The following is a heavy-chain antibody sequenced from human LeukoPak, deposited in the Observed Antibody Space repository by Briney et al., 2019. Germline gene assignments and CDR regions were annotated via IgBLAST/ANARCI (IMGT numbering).Heavy chain of an antibody. CDR1: GGSISSYY. D-gene: IGHD3-22*01. V-gene: IGHV4-59*01. Sequence: SETLSLTCTVSGGSISSYYWSWIRQPPGKGLEWIGYIYYSGSTNYNPSLKSRVTISVDTSKNQFSLKLSSVTTADTAVYYCARLKYYYDSSGSRAEYFQHWGQGTLVTASS. CDR3: ARLKYYYDSSGSRAEYFQH. CDR2: IYYSGST. J-gene: IGHJ1*01.